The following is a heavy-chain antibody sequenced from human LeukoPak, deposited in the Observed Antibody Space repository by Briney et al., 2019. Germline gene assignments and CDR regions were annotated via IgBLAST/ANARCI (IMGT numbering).Heavy chain of an antibody. CDR2: VSHDGRNQ. Sequence: GGSLRLSCAASGFTFSNYAMHWVRQAPGKGLEWVAIVSHDGRNQYYAESVKGRFTISRDSSKNTVSLQMNGLRAGDSALYYCGRDPSARVTIDFWGQGTLVTVSS. CDR3: GRDPSARVTIDF. CDR1: GFTFSNYA. D-gene: IGHD5-24*01. J-gene: IGHJ4*02. V-gene: IGHV3-30*04.